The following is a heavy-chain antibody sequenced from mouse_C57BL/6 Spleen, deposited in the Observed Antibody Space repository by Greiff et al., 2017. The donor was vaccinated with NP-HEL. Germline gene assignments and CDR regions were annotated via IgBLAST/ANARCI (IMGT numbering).Heavy chain of an antibody. J-gene: IGHJ1*03. CDR3: ARMTTTVVATDFDV. D-gene: IGHD1-1*01. CDR1: GFNITNTY. V-gene: IGHV14-3*01. Sequence: EVKLQESVAELVRPGASVKLSCTASGFNITNTYMHWVKQRPEQGLEWIGRIDPANGNTKYAPKFQGKATITADTSSNTAYLQLSSLTSEDSAVYYCARMTTTVVATDFDVWGTGTTVTVSS. CDR2: IDPANGNT.